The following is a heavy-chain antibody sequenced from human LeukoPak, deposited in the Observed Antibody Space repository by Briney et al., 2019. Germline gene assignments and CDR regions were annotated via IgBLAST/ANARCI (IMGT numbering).Heavy chain of an antibody. CDR1: GFNFSSQW. V-gene: IGHV3-7*01. D-gene: IGHD6-19*01. Sequence: GGSLRLSCAASGFNFSSQWMSWVRQAPGKGLEWVANVNQGGTQKYYVDSVKGRFTISRDNAENSLYLQMNSLRAEDTAVYYCARSSSGWYGPYYYYYMDVWGKGTTVTVSS. CDR2: VNQGGTQK. J-gene: IGHJ6*03. CDR3: ARSSSGWYGPYYYYYMDV.